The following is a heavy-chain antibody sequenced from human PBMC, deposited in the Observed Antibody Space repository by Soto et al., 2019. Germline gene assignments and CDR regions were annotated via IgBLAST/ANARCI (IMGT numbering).Heavy chain of an antibody. CDR1: GGSFSSYA. CDR2: IIPIFGTA. Sequence: QVQLVQSGAEVKKPGSSVKVSCKASGGSFSSYAISWVRQAPGQGLEWMGGIIPIFGTANYAQKFQGRVTITADESTSTAYMELSSLRSEDTAVYYCARLTTTVNTYSNFDYWGQGTLVTVSS. CDR3: ARLTTTVNTYSNFDY. D-gene: IGHD4-17*01. V-gene: IGHV1-69*01. J-gene: IGHJ4*02.